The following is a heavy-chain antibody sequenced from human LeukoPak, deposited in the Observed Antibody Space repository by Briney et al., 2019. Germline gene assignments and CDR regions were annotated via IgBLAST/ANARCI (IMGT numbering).Heavy chain of an antibody. V-gene: IGHV3-74*01. CDR2: INSDGRTT. CDR3: ALPYSGNYYPEDYFDY. Sequence: PGGSRRLSCAASGFTFGSYWMHWVRQAPGKGLVWVSRINSDGRTTSYADSVKGRFTISRDNAKNTLYLQMNSLRAEDTAVYYCALPYSGNYYPEDYFDYWGQGTLVTVSS. CDR1: GFTFGSYW. J-gene: IGHJ4*02. D-gene: IGHD1-26*01.